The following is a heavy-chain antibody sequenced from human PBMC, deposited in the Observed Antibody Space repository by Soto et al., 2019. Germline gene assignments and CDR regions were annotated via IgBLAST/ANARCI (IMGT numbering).Heavy chain of an antibody. V-gene: IGHV3-33*01. D-gene: IGHD1-7*01. CDR3: ARGNYGASGIDY. CDR2: IWYDGNNK. J-gene: IGHJ4*02. Sequence: VGSLRLSCEGSGFTFSNYGIHWVRQAPGMGLDWVAVIWYDGNNKYYSESVKGRFTISRDNSKKTVFLEMSSLRAEDTAVYYCARGNYGASGIDYWGPGALVTVSS. CDR1: GFTFSNYG.